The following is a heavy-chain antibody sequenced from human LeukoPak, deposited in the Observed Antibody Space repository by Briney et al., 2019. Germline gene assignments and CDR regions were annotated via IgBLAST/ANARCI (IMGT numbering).Heavy chain of an antibody. CDR1: GGSISSSNW. Sequence: TLSLTCAVSGGSISSSNWWSWVRQPPGKGLEWIGEIYHSGSTNYNPSLKSRVTISIDRSKKQVSLKLTSVTAADTAPYYCARQLGGSAQEFDSWGQGTLVTVSS. D-gene: IGHD1-26*01. CDR3: ARQLGGSAQEFDS. V-gene: IGHV4-4*02. CDR2: IYHSGST. J-gene: IGHJ4*02.